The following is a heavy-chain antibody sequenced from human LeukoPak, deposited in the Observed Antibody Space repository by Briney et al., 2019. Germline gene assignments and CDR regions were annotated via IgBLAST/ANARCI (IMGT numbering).Heavy chain of an antibody. Sequence: ASVKVSCKASGYTFTSYAMHWVRQAPGQRLEWMGWINAGNGNTKYSQKFQGRVTITRDTSASTAYMELSSLRSEDTAVYYCARVDLITFGGAPNYWGQGTLVTVSS. D-gene: IGHD3-16*01. CDR3: ARVDLITFGGAPNY. J-gene: IGHJ4*02. CDR1: GYTFTSYA. CDR2: INAGNGNT. V-gene: IGHV1-3*01.